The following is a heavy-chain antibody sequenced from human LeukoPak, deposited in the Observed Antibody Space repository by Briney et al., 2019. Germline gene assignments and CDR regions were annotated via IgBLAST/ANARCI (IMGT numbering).Heavy chain of an antibody. J-gene: IGHJ4*02. D-gene: IGHD3-3*01. CDR1: GYSFTSYW. V-gene: IGHV5-51*01. Sequence: GGSLKISCKGSGYSFTSYWIGWVRQMPGKGLEWMGIIYPGDSDTRYSPSFQGQVTISADKSISTAYLQWSSLKASDTAMYYCARFNTIFGVVTPSFYFDYWGQGTLVTVSS. CDR2: IYPGDSDT. CDR3: ARFNTIFGVVTPSFYFDY.